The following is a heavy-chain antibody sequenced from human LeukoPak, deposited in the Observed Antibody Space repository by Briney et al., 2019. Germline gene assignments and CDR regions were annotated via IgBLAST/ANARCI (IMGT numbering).Heavy chain of an antibody. Sequence: MASETLSLTCTVSSASISSSNYYWGWIRQPTGKGLEWIGSIYYSGNTYYNPSLKSRVTISVDTSKNQFSLKLTSVTAADTAVYYCAHFKGGSFDFWGQGTMVTVSS. D-gene: IGHD1-26*01. J-gene: IGHJ3*01. CDR2: IYYSGNT. CDR1: SASISSSNYY. V-gene: IGHV4-39*01. CDR3: AHFKGGSFDF.